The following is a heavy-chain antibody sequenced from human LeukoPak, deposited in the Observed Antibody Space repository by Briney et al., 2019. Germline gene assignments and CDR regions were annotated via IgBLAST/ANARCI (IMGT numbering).Heavy chain of an antibody. Sequence: PGGSLRLSCAASGFTFSSYGMHWVRQAPGKGLEWVAVIWYDGSNKYYADSVKGRFTISRDTSKNTLYLQMNSLRAEDTAVYYCSRDGRAVAATTGYWGQGTLVTVSS. CDR1: GFTFSSYG. D-gene: IGHD1-1*01. V-gene: IGHV3-33*01. CDR3: SRDGRAVAATTGY. CDR2: IWYDGSNK. J-gene: IGHJ4*02.